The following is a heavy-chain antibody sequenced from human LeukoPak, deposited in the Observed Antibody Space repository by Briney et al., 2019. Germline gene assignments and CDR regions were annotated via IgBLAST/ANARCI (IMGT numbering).Heavy chain of an antibody. D-gene: IGHD6-19*01. V-gene: IGHV4-61*08. CDR2: IYYSGST. Sequence: SETLSLTCTVSGGSISSGGYYWSWIRQHPGKGLEWIGYIYYSGSTNYNPSLKSRVTISVDTSKNQFSLKLSSVTAADTAVYYCASSGWSTTFDYWGQGTLVTVSS. CDR1: GGSISSGGYY. J-gene: IGHJ4*02. CDR3: ASSGWSTTFDY.